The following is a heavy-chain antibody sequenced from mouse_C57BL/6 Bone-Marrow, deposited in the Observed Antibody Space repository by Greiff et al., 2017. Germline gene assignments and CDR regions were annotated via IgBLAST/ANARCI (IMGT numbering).Heavy chain of an antibody. CDR1: GYNIKDDY. D-gene: IGHD2-10*02. CDR2: IDPENGDT. J-gene: IGHJ3*01. V-gene: IGHV14-4*01. Sequence: VQLQQSGAELVRPGASVKLSCTASGYNIKDDYMHWVKQRPEQGLEWIGRIDPENGDTEYASKFKGKATITADTSSNTAYLQLSSLTTEDSAIYYCARGYASAYWGQGTLVTVSA. CDR3: ARGYASAY.